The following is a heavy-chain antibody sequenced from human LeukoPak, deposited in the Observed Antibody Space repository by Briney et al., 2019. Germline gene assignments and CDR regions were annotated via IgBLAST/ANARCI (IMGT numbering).Heavy chain of an antibody. CDR3: AALAEGAPYCYYMDV. V-gene: IGHV1-3*01. CDR1: GYTFTSYA. Sequence: ASVKVSCKASGYTFTSYAMHWVRQAPGQRLEWIGWINAGNGNTKYSQKFQGRATITRDMSTSTAYMELSSLRSEDTAVYYCAALAEGAPYCYYMDVWGKGTTVAVSS. CDR2: INAGNGNT. J-gene: IGHJ6*03. D-gene: IGHD3-16*01.